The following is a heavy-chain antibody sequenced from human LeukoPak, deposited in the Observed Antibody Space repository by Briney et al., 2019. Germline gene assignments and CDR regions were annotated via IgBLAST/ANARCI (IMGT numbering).Heavy chain of an antibody. J-gene: IGHJ4*02. CDR2: IWYDETNK. V-gene: IGHV3-33*01. D-gene: IGHD3-3*01. CDR3: GIFYTEWLSSLDY. CDR1: GFTFSSYG. Sequence: GGSLRLSCAASGFTFSSYGMHWVRQAPGKGPEWVAVIWYDETNKNYADSVKGRFTISRDNSKNTLFLQMNSLRAEDTAVYYCGIFYTEWLSSLDYWGQGTLVTVSS.